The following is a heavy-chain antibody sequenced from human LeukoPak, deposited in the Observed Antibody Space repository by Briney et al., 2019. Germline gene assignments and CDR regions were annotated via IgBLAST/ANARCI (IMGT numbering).Heavy chain of an antibody. Sequence: SQTPSLTCTVSGGSISRGDYYWSWIRQPPGKGLEWIGYIYYSGSTYYNPSLKNRVTISVDTSKNQFSLKLNSVTAADTAMYYCARLFHPALSGNYPFDYWGQGTLVTVSS. CDR3: ARLFHPALSGNYPFDY. D-gene: IGHD1-26*01. CDR1: GGSISRGDYY. CDR2: IYYSGST. V-gene: IGHV4-30-4*01. J-gene: IGHJ4*02.